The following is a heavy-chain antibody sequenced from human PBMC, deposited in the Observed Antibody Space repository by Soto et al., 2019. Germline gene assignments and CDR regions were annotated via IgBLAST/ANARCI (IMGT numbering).Heavy chain of an antibody. Sequence: SETLSLTCAVYGWSFSGYYWPWIRQPPGTGLEWIGEINHSGSTNYNPSLKSRVTISVDTSKNQFSLKLTSVTAADTAVYYCARDKITGLXDYWGQGTLVTVSS. J-gene: IGHJ4*02. CDR2: INHSGST. V-gene: IGHV4-34*01. D-gene: IGHD2-8*02. CDR1: GWSFSGYY. CDR3: ARDKITGLXDY.